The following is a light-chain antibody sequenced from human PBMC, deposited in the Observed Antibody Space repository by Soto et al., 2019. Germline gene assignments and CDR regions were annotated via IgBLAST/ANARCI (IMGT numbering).Light chain of an antibody. J-gene: IGKJ2*01. CDR2: DAS. CDR1: QTITGY. V-gene: IGKV1-39*01. Sequence: DIQMTQSSSSLSASVGDRVTITCRASQTITGYLNWYQQRPGKAPKLLIYDASSLQSGVPSRFSGSGSGTDFTLTINSLQPEDFATYYCQQSHGIPYTFGQGTKLEIK. CDR3: QQSHGIPYT.